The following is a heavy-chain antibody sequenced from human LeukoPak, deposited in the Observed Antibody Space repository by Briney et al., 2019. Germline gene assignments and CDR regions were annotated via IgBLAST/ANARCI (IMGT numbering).Heavy chain of an antibody. J-gene: IGHJ6*02. Sequence: PSQTLSLTCTVSGGSISSGGYYWSWIRQHPGKGLEWIGYIYYSGSTYYNPSLKSRVTISVDTSKNQFSLKLSSVTAADTAVYYCASEYYDFWSGYYYGMDVWGQGTTVTVSS. D-gene: IGHD3-3*01. CDR1: GGSISSGGYY. CDR3: ASEYYDFWSGYYYGMDV. CDR2: IYYSGST. V-gene: IGHV4-31*03.